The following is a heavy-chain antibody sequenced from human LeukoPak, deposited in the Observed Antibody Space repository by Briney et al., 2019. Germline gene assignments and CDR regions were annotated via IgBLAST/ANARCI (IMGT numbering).Heavy chain of an antibody. Sequence: GGSLRLSCAASGFTFSSYGMHWVRQAPGKGLEWVAFIRYDGSNKYYADSVKGRFTISRDDAKNSLHLQMNSLRAEDTAVYYCARDKLSSGLGWGQGTLVTVSS. CDR3: ARDKLSSGLG. CDR2: IRYDGSNK. CDR1: GFTFSSYG. J-gene: IGHJ4*02. V-gene: IGHV3-30*02. D-gene: IGHD6-19*01.